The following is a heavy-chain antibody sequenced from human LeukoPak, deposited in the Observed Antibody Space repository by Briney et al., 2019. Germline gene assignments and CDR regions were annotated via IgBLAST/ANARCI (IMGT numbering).Heavy chain of an antibody. CDR1: GGSISSSSYY. V-gene: IGHV4-39*01. Sequence: SETLSLTCTVSGGSISSSSYYCGWVRQPPGKGRELIGCIYYSGSTYYNPSLKSRVTISVDTSKNQFSLKLSSVTAADTAVYYCARQGSYQLLLSWFDPWGQGTPVTVSS. D-gene: IGHD2-2*01. CDR2: IYYSGST. J-gene: IGHJ5*01. CDR3: ARQGSYQLLLSWFDP.